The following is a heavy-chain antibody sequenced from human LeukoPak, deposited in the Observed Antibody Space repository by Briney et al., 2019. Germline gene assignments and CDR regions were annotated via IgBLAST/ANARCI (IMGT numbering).Heavy chain of an antibody. CDR2: INPSGGST. V-gene: IGHV1-46*01. CDR3: ASRLHGNYYGSGRYPYYFDY. J-gene: IGHJ4*02. Sequence: ASVKVSCKASGYTFTSYYMHWVRQAPGQGLEWMGIINPSGGSTSYAQKFQGRVTMTRDTSTSTVYMELSSLRSEDTAVYYCASRLHGNYYGSGRYPYYFDYWGQGTLVTVSS. D-gene: IGHD3-10*01. CDR1: GYTFTSYY.